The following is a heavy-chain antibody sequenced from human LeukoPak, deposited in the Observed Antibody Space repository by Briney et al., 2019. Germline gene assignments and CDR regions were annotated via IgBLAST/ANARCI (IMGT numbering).Heavy chain of an antibody. CDR3: TTVGRYYDGSGYYTAYAFDI. CDR2: IKSKTDGGTT. J-gene: IGHJ3*02. CDR1: GFTFSSYS. V-gene: IGHV3-15*07. Sequence: PGGSLRLSCAASGFTFSSYSMNWVRQAPGKGLEWVGRIKSKTDGGTTDYAAPVEGRFTISRDDSKNTLYLQMSSLKTEDTAVYYCTTVGRYYDGSGYYTAYAFDIWGQGTMVTVSS. D-gene: IGHD3-22*01.